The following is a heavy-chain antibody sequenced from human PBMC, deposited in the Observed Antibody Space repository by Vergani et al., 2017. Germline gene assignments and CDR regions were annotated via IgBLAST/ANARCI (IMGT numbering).Heavy chain of an antibody. V-gene: IGHV1-69*06. CDR2: ISPIFGTA. D-gene: IGHD3-22*01. J-gene: IGHJ4*02. CDR1: GGTFSSYA. Sequence: QVQLVQSGAEVKKPGSSVKVSCKASGGTFSSYAISWVRQAPGQGLEWMGGISPIFGTANYAQKFQGRVTITADKSTSTAYMGLSSLRAEDTAVYYCARAVSGYPFDYWGQGTLVTVSS. CDR3: ARAVSGYPFDY.